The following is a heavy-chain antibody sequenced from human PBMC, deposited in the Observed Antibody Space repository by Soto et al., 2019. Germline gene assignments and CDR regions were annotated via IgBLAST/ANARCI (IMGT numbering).Heavy chain of an antibody. CDR3: ARYIVATKYLDY. D-gene: IGHD5-12*01. Sequence: EVQLVESGGGLVQPGGSLRLSCAASGFSFSDHYMDWVRQAPGKGLEWIGRIKNKPKSYTTQYAASVKGRFTISRDDSIKSLHLQMESLRAVDTAVYYCARYIVATKYLDYWGQGTLVTVSS. J-gene: IGHJ4*02. CDR2: IKNKPKSYTT. V-gene: IGHV3-72*01. CDR1: GFSFSDHY.